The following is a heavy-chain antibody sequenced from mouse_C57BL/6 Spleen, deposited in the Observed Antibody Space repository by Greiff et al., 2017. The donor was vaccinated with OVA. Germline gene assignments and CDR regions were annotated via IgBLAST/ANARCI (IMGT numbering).Heavy chain of an antibody. CDR2: FFPGSGSI. V-gene: IGHV1-62-2*01. CDR3: ARDEGYYYGSSYPLFDY. J-gene: IGHJ2*01. D-gene: IGHD1-1*01. CDR1: GYTFTEYT. Sequence: QVQLKQSGAELVKPGASVKLSCKASGYTFTEYTIHWVKQRSGQGLEWIGWFFPGSGSIKYNEKFKDKATLTADKSSSTVYMDLSRLTSEDSAVYFCARDEGYYYGSSYPLFDYWGQGTTLTVSS.